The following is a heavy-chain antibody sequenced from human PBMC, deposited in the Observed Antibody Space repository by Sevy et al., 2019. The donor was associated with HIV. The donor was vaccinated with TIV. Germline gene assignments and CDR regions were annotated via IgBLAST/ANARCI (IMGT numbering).Heavy chain of an antibody. J-gene: IGHJ6*02. V-gene: IGHV3-30*18. CDR3: AKDQGGYSYGLPGYYYYGMDV. CDR1: GFTFSSYG. D-gene: IGHD5-18*01. Sequence: GGSLRLSCAASGFTFSSYGMHWVRQAPGKGLEWVAVISYDGSNKYDADSVKGRFTISRDNSKNTLSLQMNSLRAEDTAVYYCAKDQGGYSYGLPGYYYYGMDVWGQGTTVTVSS. CDR2: ISYDGSNK.